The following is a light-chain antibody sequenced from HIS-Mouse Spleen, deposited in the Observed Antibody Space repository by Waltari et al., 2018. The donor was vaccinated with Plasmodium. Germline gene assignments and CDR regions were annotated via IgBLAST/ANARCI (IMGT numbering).Light chain of an antibody. V-gene: IGKV1-39*01. CDR1: QSISSY. J-gene: IGKJ1*01. CDR3: QQNYNTWT. CDR2: AAS. Sequence: DIQMTQSLSSLSASVGDRVTITCRASQSISSYLNWYQQKPGKAPKLLIYAASSLQSGVPSRFSGSGSGTDFTLTISSRQPEDYATYYCQQNYNTWTFGQGTKVEIK.